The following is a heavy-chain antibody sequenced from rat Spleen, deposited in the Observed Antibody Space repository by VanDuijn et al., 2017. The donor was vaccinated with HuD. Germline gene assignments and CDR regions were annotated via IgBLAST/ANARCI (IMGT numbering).Heavy chain of an antibody. CDR1: GFTFSDYA. V-gene: IGHV5-17*01. CDR3: TRGGNYALDA. D-gene: IGHD1-10*01. CDR2: ILYDGSRT. Sequence: EVQLVESGGGLVQPGRSLHLSCAASGFTFSDYAMAWVRQTPKKGLEWVATILYDGSRTYYRDSVKGRFTVSRDNAQNTLYLQMNSLRSEDTATYYCTRGGNYALDAWGQGASVTVSS. J-gene: IGHJ4*01.